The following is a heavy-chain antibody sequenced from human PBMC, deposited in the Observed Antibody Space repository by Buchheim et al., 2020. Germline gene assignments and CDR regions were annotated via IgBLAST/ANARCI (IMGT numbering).Heavy chain of an antibody. J-gene: IGHJ6*02. CDR1: GGSISSGDYY. CDR3: ARVGYYDSSGSPFDYYGMDV. Sequence: QVQLQESGPGLVKPSQTLSLTCTVSGGSISSGDYYWSWIRQPPGKGLEWIGYIYYSGSTYYNPSLKSRVTISVDQSKNQFSLKLSSVTAADTAVYYCARVGYYDSSGSPFDYYGMDVWGQGTT. V-gene: IGHV4-30-4*01. CDR2: IYYSGST. D-gene: IGHD3-22*01.